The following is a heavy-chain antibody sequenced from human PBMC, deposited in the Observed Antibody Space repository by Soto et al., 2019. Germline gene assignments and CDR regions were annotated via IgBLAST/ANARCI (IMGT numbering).Heavy chain of an antibody. V-gene: IGHV3-23*01. CDR1: GFTFISYA. CDR2: ISGSGGST. D-gene: IGHD6-19*01. Sequence: QPWGSLRLSCAASGFTFISYAIIFFRHAPGKWLEWVSAISGSGGSTYYADSVKGRFTISRDNSKNTLYLQMNSLRAEDTAVYYCAKSPAVAKPFDYWGQGTLVTVSS. J-gene: IGHJ4*02. CDR3: AKSPAVAKPFDY.